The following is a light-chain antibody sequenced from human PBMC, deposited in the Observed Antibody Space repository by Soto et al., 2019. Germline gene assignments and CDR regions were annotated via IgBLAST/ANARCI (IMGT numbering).Light chain of an antibody. Sequence: QAVVTQPASVSGSPGQSITISCTGTSSDVGGYNYVSWYQQHPGKAPKLMIYEVSNRPSGVSNRFSGSKSGNTASLTISGLQAEDEADYYCSSYTSSSTLVVFGTGTQVTVL. CDR1: SSDVGGYNY. CDR3: SSYTSSSTLVV. V-gene: IGLV2-14*01. J-gene: IGLJ1*01. CDR2: EVS.